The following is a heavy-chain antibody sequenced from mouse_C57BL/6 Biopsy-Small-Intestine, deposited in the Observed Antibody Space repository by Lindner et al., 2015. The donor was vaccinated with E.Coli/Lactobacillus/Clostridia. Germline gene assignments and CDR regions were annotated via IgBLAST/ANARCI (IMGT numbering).Heavy chain of an antibody. CDR1: GYSFASYY. CDR2: IYPGSGNT. V-gene: IGHV1-66*01. J-gene: IGHJ1*03. D-gene: IGHD2-3*01. CDR3: ARGSIYDGYYWYFDV. Sequence: VQLQESGPELVKPGASVKISCMASGYSFASYYIHRVKQRPGQGLEWIGWIYPGSGNTKYNEKFKGKATLTADTSSSTAYMQLSSLTSEDSAVYYCARGSIYDGYYWYFDVWGTGTTVTVSS.